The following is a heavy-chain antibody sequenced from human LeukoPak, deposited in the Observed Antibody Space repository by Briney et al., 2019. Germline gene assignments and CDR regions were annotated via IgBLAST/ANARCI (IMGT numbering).Heavy chain of an antibody. CDR1: GFTFNDYY. CDR3: ATEPSYCTNGVCYSRVFDR. Sequence: GGSLRLSCAASGFTFNDYYMSWIRQAPGKGLEWVSAISGSGGGTYYADSVKGRFTISRDNSKNTLYLQMSSLRAEDTAVYYCATEPSYCTNGVCYSRVFDRWGQGTLVTVSS. V-gene: IGHV3-23*01. CDR2: ISGSGGGT. J-gene: IGHJ5*02. D-gene: IGHD2-8*01.